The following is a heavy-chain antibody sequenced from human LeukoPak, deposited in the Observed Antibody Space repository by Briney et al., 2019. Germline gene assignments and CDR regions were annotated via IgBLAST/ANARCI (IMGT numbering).Heavy chain of an antibody. V-gene: IGHV3-21*01. D-gene: IGHD6-13*01. CDR2: ISSSSSYI. CDR3: ARDRPHPVYIAAAGTLDY. CDR1: GFTFSSYS. J-gene: IGHJ4*02. Sequence: GGSLRLSCAASGFTFSSYSMNWVRQAPAKGLEWVSSISSSSSYIYYADSVKGRFTISRDNAKNSLYLQMNSLRAEDTAVYYCARDRPHPVYIAAAGTLDYWGQGTLVTVSS.